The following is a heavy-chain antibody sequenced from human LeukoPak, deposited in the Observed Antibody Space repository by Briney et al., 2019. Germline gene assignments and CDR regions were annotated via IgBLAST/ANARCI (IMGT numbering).Heavy chain of an antibody. D-gene: IGHD3-3*01. J-gene: IGHJ6*02. Sequence: PSETLSLTCAVYGGSFSGYYWSWIRQPPGKGLEWIGEINHSGSTNYNPSLKSRVTISVDTSKNQFSLKLSSVTAADTAVYYCARGDDYDFWSGYYYGIDVWGQGTTVTVSS. CDR2: INHSGST. V-gene: IGHV4-34*01. CDR1: GGSFSGYY. CDR3: ARGDDYDFWSGYYYGIDV.